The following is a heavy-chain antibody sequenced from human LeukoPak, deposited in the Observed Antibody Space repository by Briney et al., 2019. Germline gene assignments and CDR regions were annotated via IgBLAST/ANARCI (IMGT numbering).Heavy chain of an antibody. CDR3: AKDGKTRNWNYFQAKAVY. CDR1: GFTFSDYA. D-gene: IGHD1-7*01. Sequence: GGSLRLSCAASGFTFSDYAVSWVRQAPGKGLEWVSYISSSSSTIYYADSVKGRFTISRDNSKNTLYLQVNSLRAEDTAVYYCAKDGKTRNWNYFQAKAVYWGQGTQVTVSS. CDR2: ISSSSSTI. V-gene: IGHV3-23*01. J-gene: IGHJ4*02.